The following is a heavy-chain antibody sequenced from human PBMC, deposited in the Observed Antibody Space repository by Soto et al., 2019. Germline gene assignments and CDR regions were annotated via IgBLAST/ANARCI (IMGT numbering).Heavy chain of an antibody. CDR3: ARLELVPWHSVY. D-gene: IGHD6-6*01. CDR2: IYYSGST. Sequence: SETLSLTCTVSGGSISSSSYYWGWIRQPPGKGLEWIGSIYYSGSTYYNPSLKSRVTISVDTSKNQSPLQLSPVTAADTAVYSCARLELVPWHSVYWGQGTLVTVSS. CDR1: GGSISSSSYY. V-gene: IGHV4-39*01. J-gene: IGHJ4*02.